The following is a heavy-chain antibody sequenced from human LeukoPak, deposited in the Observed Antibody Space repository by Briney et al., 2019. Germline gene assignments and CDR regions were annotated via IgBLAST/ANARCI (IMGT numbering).Heavy chain of an antibody. CDR1: GFTFSSYA. CDR2: ISYDGSNK. Sequence: PGGSLRLSCAASGFTFSSYAMHWVRQAPGKGLEWVAVISYDGSNKYYADSVKGRFTISRDNSKNTLYLQMNSLRAEDTAVYYCARAEVEDYYDSSGYALGVHFDYWGQGTLVTVSS. V-gene: IGHV3-30-3*01. J-gene: IGHJ4*02. CDR3: ARAEVEDYYDSSGYALGVHFDY. D-gene: IGHD3-22*01.